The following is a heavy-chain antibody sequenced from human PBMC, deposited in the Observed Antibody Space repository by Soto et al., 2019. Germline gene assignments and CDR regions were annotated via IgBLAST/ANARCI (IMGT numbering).Heavy chain of an antibody. V-gene: IGHV1-18*01. CDR1: GYTFTSYG. CDR2: ISAYNGNT. Sequence: ASVKVSCKASGYTFTSYGISWVRQAPGQGLEWIGWISAYNGNTNYAQKLQGRVTMTTDTSTSTAYMELRSLRSDDTAVYYCARGVVVPAATRAYYYYMDVWGKGTTVTVSS. J-gene: IGHJ6*03. CDR3: ARGVVVPAATRAYYYYMDV. D-gene: IGHD2-2*01.